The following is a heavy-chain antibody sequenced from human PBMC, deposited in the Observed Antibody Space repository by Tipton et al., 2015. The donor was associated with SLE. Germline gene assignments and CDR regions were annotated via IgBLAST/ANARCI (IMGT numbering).Heavy chain of an antibody. D-gene: IGHD2-2*01. CDR1: GGNFSTYA. V-gene: IGHV1-18*01. J-gene: IGHJ6*02. CDR2: ISAYNGNT. CDR3: ARDRSSINRGGMDV. Sequence: QSGAEVKKPGSSVKVSCKASGGNFSTYAITWVRQAPGQGLEWMGWISAYNGNTKYAQKLQGRVTMTTDTSTSTAYMELRSLRSDDTAVYYCARDRSSINRGGMDVWGQGTTVTVSS.